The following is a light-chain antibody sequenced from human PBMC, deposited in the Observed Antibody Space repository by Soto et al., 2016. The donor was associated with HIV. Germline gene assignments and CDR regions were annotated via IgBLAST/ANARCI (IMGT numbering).Light chain of an antibody. CDR3: QQFGNSPYT. CDR2: AAS. J-gene: IGKJ2*01. V-gene: IGKV1-39*01. CDR1: QMINSY. Sequence: DIQMTQSPSSLSAYIGDRVTITCRASQMINSYLNWYQQKPGKAPKLLIYAASSLHVGVPSRFTGSGSGTDFSLTISNLQPEDFATYYCQQFGNSPYTFGQGTKLEIK.